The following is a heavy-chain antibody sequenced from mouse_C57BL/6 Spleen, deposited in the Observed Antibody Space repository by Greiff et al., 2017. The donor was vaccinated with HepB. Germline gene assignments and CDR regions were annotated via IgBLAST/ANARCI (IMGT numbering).Heavy chain of an antibody. J-gene: IGHJ4*01. D-gene: IGHD3-3*01. CDR2: IHPNSGST. V-gene: IGHV1-64*01. Sequence: QVQLKQPGAELVKPGASVKLSCKASGYTFTSYWMHWVKQRPGQGLEWIGMIHPNSGSTNYNEKFKSKATLTVDKSSSTAYMQLSSLTSEDSAVYYCALGQGYAMDYWGQGTSVTVSS. CDR3: ALGQGYAMDY. CDR1: GYTFTSYW.